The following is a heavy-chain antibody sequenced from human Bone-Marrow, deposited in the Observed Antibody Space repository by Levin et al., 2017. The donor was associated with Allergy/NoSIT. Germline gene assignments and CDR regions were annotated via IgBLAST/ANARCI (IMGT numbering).Heavy chain of an antibody. J-gene: IGHJ4*02. Sequence: LSLTCAASGFTFRSYGMHWVRQAPGKGLEWVAVIWYDGSNKYYADSVKGRFTISRDNSKNTLYLQMNSLRAEDTAVYYCASSNYGDYDHFDYWGQGTLVTVSS. CDR2: IWYDGSNK. CDR3: ASSNYGDYDHFDY. CDR1: GFTFRSYG. V-gene: IGHV3-33*01. D-gene: IGHD4-17*01.